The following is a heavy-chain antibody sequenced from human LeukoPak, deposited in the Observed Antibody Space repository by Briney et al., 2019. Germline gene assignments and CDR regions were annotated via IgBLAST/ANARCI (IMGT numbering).Heavy chain of an antibody. CDR3: ARGRGIVGATYFDY. V-gene: IGHV4-34*01. CDR1: GGSFSGYY. J-gene: IGHJ4*02. D-gene: IGHD1-26*01. Sequence: PSETLSFTCAVYGGSFSGYYWSWIRQPPGKGLEWIGEINHSGSTNYNPSLKSRVTISVDTSKNQFSLKLSSVTAADTAVYYCARGRGIVGATYFDYWGQGTLVTVSS. CDR2: INHSGST.